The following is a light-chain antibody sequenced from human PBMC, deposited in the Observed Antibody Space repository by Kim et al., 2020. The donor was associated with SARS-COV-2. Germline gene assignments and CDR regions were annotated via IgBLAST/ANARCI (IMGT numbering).Light chain of an antibody. CDR2: ATS. CDR1: QSINNNY. CDR3: QQYGSSPRT. V-gene: IGKV3-20*01. J-gene: IGKJ1*01. Sequence: EIVLTQSPGTLSLSPGERATLSCRASQSINNNYLAWIKPKPVKAPRLLIFATSSRPTAIPDRFRGSGSGTDFTLTTSRLGPEDFAVYYCQQYGSSPRTFCQGTKVDIK.